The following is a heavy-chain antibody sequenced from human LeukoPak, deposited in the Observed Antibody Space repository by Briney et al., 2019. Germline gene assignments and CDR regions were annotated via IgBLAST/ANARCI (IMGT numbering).Heavy chain of an antibody. CDR1: GFTFSSYG. J-gene: IGHJ6*02. CDR3: ARDMKAYDSSYGMDV. D-gene: IGHD3-22*01. V-gene: IGHV3-21*01. CDR2: ISSSSTYI. Sequence: PGRSLRLSCAASGFTFSSYGMHWVRQAPGKGLEWVSFISSSSTYIYYADSVKGRFTISRDNAKNSLYLQMNSLRAEDTAVYYCARDMKAYDSSYGMDVWGQGTTVTVSS.